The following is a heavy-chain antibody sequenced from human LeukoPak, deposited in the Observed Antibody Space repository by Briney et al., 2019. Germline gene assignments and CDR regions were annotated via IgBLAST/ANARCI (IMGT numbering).Heavy chain of an antibody. CDR3: AKDASRRGGDCYDAFDI. D-gene: IGHD2-21*02. J-gene: IGHJ3*02. V-gene: IGHV3-23*01. CDR2: ISGSGDNT. CDR1: GFTFSSYA. Sequence: GGSLRLSCAASGFTFSSYAMSWVRQAPGKGLEWVSAISGSGDNTYYADSVKGRFTISRDNSGNTLYLQMNSLRAEDTAVYYCAKDASRRGGDCYDAFDIWGQGTMVTVSS.